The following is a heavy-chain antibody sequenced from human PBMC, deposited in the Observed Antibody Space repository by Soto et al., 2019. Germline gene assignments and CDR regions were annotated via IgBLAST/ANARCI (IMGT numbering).Heavy chain of an antibody. V-gene: IGHV1-69*02. CDR1: GGTFSIYT. CDR2: IIPILGIA. CDR3: ARRFSMDTAMALDY. D-gene: IGHD5-18*01. Sequence: SVKVSCKASGGTFSIYTIIWVRQAPGQGLEWMGRIIPILGIANYAQKFQGRVTITADKSTSTAYMELSSLRSEDTAVYYCARRFSMDTAMALDYWGQGTLVTVSS. J-gene: IGHJ4*02.